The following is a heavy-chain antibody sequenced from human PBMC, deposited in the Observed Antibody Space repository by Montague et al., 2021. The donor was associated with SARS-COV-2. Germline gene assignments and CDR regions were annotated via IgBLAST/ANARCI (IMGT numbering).Heavy chain of an antibody. J-gene: IGHJ4*02. CDR2: IYYSGST. CDR3: ARWDPQTLTVIGLRGKSASDY. CDR1: GGAINSGLYY. Sequence: TRSLTCTVSGGAINSGLYYWSWIRQPPGKGLEWIGYIYYSGSTYYNPSLKSRVTISVDTSKNQFSLKLSSVTAADTGVYYCARWDPQTLTVIGLRGKSASDYWSQGTLVTVSS. V-gene: IGHV4-30-4*01. D-gene: IGHD2-21*01.